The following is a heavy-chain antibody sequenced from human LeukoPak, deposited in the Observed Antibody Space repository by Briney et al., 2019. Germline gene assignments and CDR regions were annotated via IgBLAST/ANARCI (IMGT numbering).Heavy chain of an antibody. CDR1: GLTFSSYS. J-gene: IGHJ4*02. CDR2: ISSSSSYI. Sequence: GGSLRLSCAASGLTFSSYSMIWVRQAPGKGREWVSSISSSSSYIYYADSVKGRFTISRDNAKNSLYLQMNSLRAEDTAVYYCARVTAVAGYDYWGQGTLVTVSS. D-gene: IGHD6-19*01. CDR3: ARVTAVAGYDY. V-gene: IGHV3-21*01.